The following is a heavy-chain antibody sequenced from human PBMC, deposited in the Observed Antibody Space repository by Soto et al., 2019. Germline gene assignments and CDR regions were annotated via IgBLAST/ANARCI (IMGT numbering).Heavy chain of an antibody. V-gene: IGHV4-61*08. CDR1: GGSISSGGYS. J-gene: IGHJ4*02. CDR2: IYYTGNT. CDR3: ARHGSRIVVY. D-gene: IGHD3-10*01. Sequence: SETLSLTCAVSGGSISSGGYSWSWIRQPPGKGLEWIGYIYYTGNTNYNPSLQSRVTISLDTSKNQFSLNLRSVTAADTAVYYCARHGSRIVVYWGQGTLVTVSS.